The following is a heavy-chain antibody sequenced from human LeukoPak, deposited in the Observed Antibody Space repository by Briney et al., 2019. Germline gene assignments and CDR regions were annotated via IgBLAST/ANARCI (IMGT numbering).Heavy chain of an antibody. V-gene: IGHV3-48*03. Sequence: GGSLRLSCAASGFTFSSYEMNWVRQAPGKGLEWVSYISSSGSTIYYADSVKGRFTISRDNAKNSLYLQMNSLRAEDTAVYFCASFQWLRYFDFWGQGTLVAVSS. D-gene: IGHD5-12*01. CDR1: GFTFSSYE. CDR2: ISSSGSTI. CDR3: ASFQWLRYFDF. J-gene: IGHJ4*02.